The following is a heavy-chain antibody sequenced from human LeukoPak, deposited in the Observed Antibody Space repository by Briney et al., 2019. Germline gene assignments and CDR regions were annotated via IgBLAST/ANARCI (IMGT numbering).Heavy chain of an antibody. V-gene: IGHV3-23*01. Sequence: GGSLRLSCTASGFTFSAYAMMWVRQAPGKGPEWVSAIRGGSGSAFYADSVKGRFTISRDNSKYTLFLQMNSLRAEDTAVYYCARDPNGDYIGAVDMWGPGTMVTVSS. CDR3: ARDPNGDYIGAVDM. D-gene: IGHD4-17*01. CDR2: IRGGSGSA. J-gene: IGHJ3*02. CDR1: GFTFSAYA.